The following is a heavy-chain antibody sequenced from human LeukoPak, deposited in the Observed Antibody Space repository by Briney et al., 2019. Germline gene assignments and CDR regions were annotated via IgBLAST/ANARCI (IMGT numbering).Heavy chain of an antibody. D-gene: IGHD3-22*01. V-gene: IGHV4-59*04. CDR2: IYYSGTT. Sequence: SETLSLTCTVSAAPITSYYWSWIRQPPGKGLEWIGTIYYSGTTYYNPSLKSRVTISVDTSRNQFSLKLSSVTATDTAVYYCARMIGDDAFDIWGQGTMVTVSS. CDR1: AAPITSYY. J-gene: IGHJ3*02. CDR3: ARMIGDDAFDI.